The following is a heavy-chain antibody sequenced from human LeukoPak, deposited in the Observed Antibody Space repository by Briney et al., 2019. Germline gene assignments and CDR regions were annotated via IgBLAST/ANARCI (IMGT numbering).Heavy chain of an antibody. J-gene: IGHJ4*02. D-gene: IGHD3-3*02. CDR2: IYYSGST. Sequence: SETLSLTCTVSGGSISSYYLSWIRQPPGKGLEWSGYIYYSGSTNYNPSLKSRVTISVDTSKNQFSLNLNSVTAADTAVYYCATLHFWSDYSYFDYWGQGALVTVSS. CDR1: GGSISSYY. CDR3: ATLHFWSDYSYFDY. V-gene: IGHV4-59*01.